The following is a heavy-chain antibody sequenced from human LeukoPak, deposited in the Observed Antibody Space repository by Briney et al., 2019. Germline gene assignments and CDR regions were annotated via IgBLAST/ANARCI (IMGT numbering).Heavy chain of an antibody. CDR3: ARVSSSAGRGY. CDR2: IKSSGSNI. D-gene: IGHD6-13*01. CDR1: GFIFQNYS. Sequence: GGSLRLSCVASGFIFQNYSMIWVRQAPGKGLQWVSYIKSSGSNIYYAGSVKGRFTISRDNAKNPLYLQMNSLRAEDTAVYYCARVSSSAGRGYWGQGTLVTVSS. J-gene: IGHJ4*02. V-gene: IGHV3-48*01.